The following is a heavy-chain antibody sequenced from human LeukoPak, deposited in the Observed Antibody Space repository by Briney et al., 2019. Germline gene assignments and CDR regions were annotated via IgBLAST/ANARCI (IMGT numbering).Heavy chain of an antibody. V-gene: IGHV1-3*01. D-gene: IGHD3-10*01. Sequence: ASVKVSCKASGYTFTSYAMHWVRQAPGQRLEWMGWINAGNGNTKYSQKFQGRVTITRDTSASTAYMELSSLRSEDTAVYYCARVELLWFGESVTAFDIWGQGTMATVSS. CDR1: GYTFTSYA. CDR3: ARVELLWFGESVTAFDI. CDR2: INAGNGNT. J-gene: IGHJ3*02.